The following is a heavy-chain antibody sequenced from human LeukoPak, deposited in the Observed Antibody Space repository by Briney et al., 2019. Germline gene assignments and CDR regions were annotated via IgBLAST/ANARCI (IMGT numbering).Heavy chain of an antibody. Sequence: PSETLSLTCTVSGVSINGLYWIWMRRPPGKGRQWIGYFYNSRSTNYNPSLRSRFTISIDTSKNKFSLKLTAVTAADTAVYYCARHRGDAARTAFDLSGQGTMVTVSS. J-gene: IGHJ3*01. V-gene: IGHV4-59*01. CDR1: GVSINGLY. CDR2: FYNSRST. CDR3: ARHRGDAARTAFDL. D-gene: IGHD6-25*01.